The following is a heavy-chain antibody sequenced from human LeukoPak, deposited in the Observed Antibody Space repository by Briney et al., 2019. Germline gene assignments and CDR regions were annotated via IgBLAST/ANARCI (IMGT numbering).Heavy chain of an antibody. CDR3: ARVEVVVPAATYYYYYMDV. Sequence: EGSLRLSCAASGFTFSSYSMNWVRQAPGKGLEWVSSISSSSSYIYYADSVKGRFTISRDNAKNSLYLQMNSLRAEDTAVYYCARVEVVVPAATYYYYYMDVWGKGTTVTVSS. J-gene: IGHJ6*03. CDR2: ISSSSSYI. D-gene: IGHD2-2*01. CDR1: GFTFSSYS. V-gene: IGHV3-21*04.